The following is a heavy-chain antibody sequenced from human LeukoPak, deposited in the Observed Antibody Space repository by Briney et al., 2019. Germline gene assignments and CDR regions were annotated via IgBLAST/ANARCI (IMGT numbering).Heavy chain of an antibody. CDR2: IIPIFGTA. J-gene: IGHJ4*02. CDR3: ARDEITGTEGGDY. Sequence: GASVKVSCEASGGTFSSYAISWVRQAPGQGLEWMGGIIPIFGTANYAQKFQGRVTITADESTSTAYMELSSLRSDDTAVYYCARDEITGTEGGDYWGQGTLVTVSS. D-gene: IGHD1/OR15-1a*01. CDR1: GGTFSSYA. V-gene: IGHV1-69*13.